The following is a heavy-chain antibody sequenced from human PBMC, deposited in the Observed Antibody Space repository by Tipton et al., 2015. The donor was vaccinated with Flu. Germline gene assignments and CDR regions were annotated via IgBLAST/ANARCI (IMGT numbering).Heavy chain of an antibody. CDR2: MYSSGTT. Sequence: TLSLTCTVSGGSISSFYWSWIRQPAGKGLEWIGRMYSSGTTKYNPSLKSRVTMSVDTTKNQFSLKLSSVTAADTAVYYCAREWGDAFDIWGQGTMVTVSS. V-gene: IGHV4-4*07. D-gene: IGHD3-16*01. CDR1: GGSISSFY. CDR3: AREWGDAFDI. J-gene: IGHJ3*02.